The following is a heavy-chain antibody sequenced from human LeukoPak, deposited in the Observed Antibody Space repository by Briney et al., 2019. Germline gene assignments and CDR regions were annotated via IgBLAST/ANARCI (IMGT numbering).Heavy chain of an antibody. J-gene: IGHJ4*02. CDR2: ISAYNGNT. D-gene: IGHD2-15*01. CDR3: ARRICSGGSCYSGD. V-gene: IGHV1-18*01. Sequence: ASVKASCKASGYTFTSYGISWVRQAPGQGLEWMGWISAYNGNTNYAQKLQGRVTMTTDTSTSTAYMELRSLRSDDTAVYYCARRICSGGSCYSGDWGQGTLVTVSS. CDR1: GYTFTSYG.